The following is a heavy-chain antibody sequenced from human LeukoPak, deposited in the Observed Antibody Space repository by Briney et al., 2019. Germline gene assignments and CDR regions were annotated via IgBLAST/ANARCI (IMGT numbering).Heavy chain of an antibody. D-gene: IGHD3-10*01. Sequence: ASVKVSCKASDYTFSRHGISWVRQAPGQGLEWMGWISLNNGNTDYGQKFQGRVTMTTDTSTGTAYMELRSLRYNDTAVYYCVRVSIYGLGDAQLADPWGQGTLVTVSS. J-gene: IGHJ5*02. CDR2: ISLNNGNT. CDR1: DYTFSRHG. CDR3: VRVSIYGLGDAQLADP. V-gene: IGHV1-18*01.